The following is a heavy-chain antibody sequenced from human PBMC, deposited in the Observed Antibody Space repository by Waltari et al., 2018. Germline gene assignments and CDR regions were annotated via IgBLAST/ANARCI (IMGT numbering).Heavy chain of an antibody. D-gene: IGHD2-2*01. CDR3: AREVVPAATIVVNWFDP. Sequence: QVQLVQSGSELKKPGASVKVSCKASGYTFTNYAINWLRQAPGQGLELMGWINTNTGNPTYVQGFTGLFVFSLYTSVSTAYLQINSLKADDTAVYYCAREVVPAATIVVNWFDPWGQGTLVTVSS. CDR1: GYTFTNYA. CDR2: INTNTGNP. V-gene: IGHV7-4-1*02. J-gene: IGHJ5*02.